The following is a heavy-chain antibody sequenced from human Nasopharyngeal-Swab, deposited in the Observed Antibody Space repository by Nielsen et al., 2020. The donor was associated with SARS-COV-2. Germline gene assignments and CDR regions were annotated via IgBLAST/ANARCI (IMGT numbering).Heavy chain of an antibody. D-gene: IGHD3-22*01. Sequence: GGSLRLSCAASGFTFSDYYMSWIRQAPGKGLEWVSYISSSGSTIYYADSVKGRFTISGDNAKNSLYLQMNSLRAEDTAVYYCASSYYDSSGYYPDYWGQGTLVTVSS. J-gene: IGHJ4*02. CDR2: ISSSGSTI. CDR3: ASSYYDSSGYYPDY. CDR1: GFTFSDYY. V-gene: IGHV3-11*01.